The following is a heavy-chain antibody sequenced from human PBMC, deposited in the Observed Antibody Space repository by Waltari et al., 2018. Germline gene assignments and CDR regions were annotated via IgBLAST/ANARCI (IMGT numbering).Heavy chain of an antibody. CDR2: IYHDGTS. J-gene: IGHJ5*02. D-gene: IGHD2-2*01. CDR3: ARPGSSSPYYWFNP. V-gene: IGHV4-39*01. CDR1: GGAISGSAYY. Sequence: QVQLQESGPGLVEPSGTLSLTCTVSGGAISGSAYYWGWLRQTPGKGLEWIASIYHDGTSYYTPSLKSRVTISVDTSENKFSLKLNSVTAADTAIYYCARPGSSSPYYWFNPWGQGILVTVSS.